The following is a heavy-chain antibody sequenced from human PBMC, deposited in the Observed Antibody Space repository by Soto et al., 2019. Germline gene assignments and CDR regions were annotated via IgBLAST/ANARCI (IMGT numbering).Heavy chain of an antibody. CDR2: IIPLLGTA. Sequence: QVQLVQSGAGVQKPGSSVKVSCKASGGTFNNYLISWVRQAPGQGLEWMGVIIPLLGTATYTERFQGRVNITAAVSTSTAYMELSSLRSEDTAIYFCAREFCSSGSCHLVHWGQGALVTVSS. CDR3: AREFCSSGSCHLVH. CDR1: GGTFNNYL. D-gene: IGHD2-15*01. J-gene: IGHJ4*02. V-gene: IGHV1-69*19.